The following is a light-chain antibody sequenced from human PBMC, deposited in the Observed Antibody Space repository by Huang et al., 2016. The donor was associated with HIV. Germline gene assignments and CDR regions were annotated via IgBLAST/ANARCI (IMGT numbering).Light chain of an antibody. CDR1: QSVSSSY. CDR3: QQYGSSRT. J-gene: IGKJ1*01. V-gene: IGKV3-20*01. Sequence: DIVLTQSPGTLSLSPGERATLSCRASQSVSSSYLAWYQQKPGQAPRLLIYGTSSRATCIPDRFSGTGSGTDFTLTISRLESEDFAVYYCQQYGSSRTFGQGTKVEIK. CDR2: GTS.